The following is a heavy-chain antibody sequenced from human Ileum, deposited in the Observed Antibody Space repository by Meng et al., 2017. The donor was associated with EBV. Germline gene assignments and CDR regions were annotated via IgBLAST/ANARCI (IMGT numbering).Heavy chain of an antibody. J-gene: IGHJ4*02. CDR2: IFHSGSA. Sequence: GPGRETPSETRSLPGTVSGGSINTDSYWGWIRQPPGKGLEWIGSIFHSGSAYYNPSLKSRVSISVHTSENYFSLNLRSVTAADTAVYYCARAPSTSSTRTFDYWGQGTLVTVSS. CDR3: ARAPSTSSTRTFDY. CDR1: GGSINTDSY. V-gene: IGHV4-38-2*02. D-gene: IGHD5/OR15-5a*01.